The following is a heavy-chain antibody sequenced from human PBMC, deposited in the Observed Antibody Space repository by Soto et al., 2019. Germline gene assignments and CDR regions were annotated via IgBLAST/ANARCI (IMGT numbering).Heavy chain of an antibody. Sequence: SVKVSCKASGYTFTSYGISWVRQAPGQGLEWMGGIIPIFGTANYAQKFQGRVTITADESTSTAYMELSSLRSEDTAVYYCARDHIVRGACYRAWNYYYGMDVSCQGTILTVS. CDR1: GYTFTSYG. CDR2: IIPIFGTA. V-gene: IGHV1-69*13. CDR3: ARDHIVRGACYRAWNYYYGMDV. J-gene: IGHJ6*02. D-gene: IGHD3-16*02.